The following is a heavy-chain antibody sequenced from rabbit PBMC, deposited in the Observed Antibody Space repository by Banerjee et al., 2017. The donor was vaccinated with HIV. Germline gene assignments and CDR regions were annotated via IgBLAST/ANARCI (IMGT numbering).Heavy chain of an antibody. CDR2: IYTGSGST. CDR3: ARGYAFYGNGAFKL. V-gene: IGHV1S45*01. J-gene: IGHJ6*01. D-gene: IGHD6-1*01. CDR1: GFDLSSSYY. Sequence: QEQLVESGGGLVQPGGSLKLSCKASGFDLSSSYYMCLVRQAPGNGLECIACIYTGSGSTYYASWAKGRFTNSKTSSTTVTLQMTSLTVADTATYFCARGYAFYGNGAFKLWGPGTLVTVS.